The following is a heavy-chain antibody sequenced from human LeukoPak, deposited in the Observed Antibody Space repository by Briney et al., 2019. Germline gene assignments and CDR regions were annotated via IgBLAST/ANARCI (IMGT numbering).Heavy chain of an antibody. CDR1: GYSISSGYY. CDR2: IYHSGST. J-gene: IGHJ6*03. Sequence: SETLSLTCAVSGYSISSGYYWGWIRQPPGEGLEWIGSIYHSGSTYYNPSLKSRVTISVDTSKNQFSLKLSSVTAADTAVYYCATYGSGSPNYYMDVWGKGTTVTVSS. V-gene: IGHV4-38-2*01. CDR3: ATYGSGSPNYYMDV. D-gene: IGHD3-10*01.